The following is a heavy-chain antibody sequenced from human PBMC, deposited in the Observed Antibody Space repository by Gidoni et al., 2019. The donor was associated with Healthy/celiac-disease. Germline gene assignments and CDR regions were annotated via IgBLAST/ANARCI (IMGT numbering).Heavy chain of an antibody. CDR3: VKFALEGSSDAFDI. Sequence: EVQLVESGGGLVQPGGSLRLSCSASGFTCSSYAMHWVRQAPGKGLEYVSAISSNGGSTYYADSVKGRFTISRDNSKNTLYLQMSSLRAEDTAVYYCVKFALEGSSDAFDIWGQGTMVTVSS. V-gene: IGHV3-64D*06. CDR2: ISSNGGST. J-gene: IGHJ3*02. CDR1: GFTCSSYA. D-gene: IGHD6-6*01.